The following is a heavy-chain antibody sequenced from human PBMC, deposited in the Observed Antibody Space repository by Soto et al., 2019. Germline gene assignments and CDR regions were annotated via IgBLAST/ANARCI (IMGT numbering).Heavy chain of an antibody. CDR1: GFPFSSYA. J-gene: IGHJ3*02. CDR2: ISGSGGST. CDR3: AKDYPGDLPVAFDI. V-gene: IGHV3-23*01. D-gene: IGHD7-27*01. Sequence: GGSLRLSCAASGFPFSSYAMRWVRQAPGKGRAWVSAISGSGGSTYYADSEKGRFTISIDNSKNTMYLKMNSLRAEDTALYYCAKDYPGDLPVAFDIWGQGTMVTVSS.